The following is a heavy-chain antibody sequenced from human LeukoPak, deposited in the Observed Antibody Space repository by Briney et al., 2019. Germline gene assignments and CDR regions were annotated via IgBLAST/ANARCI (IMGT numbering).Heavy chain of an antibody. D-gene: IGHD6-13*01. CDR3: ARASIAAADIASAFDI. J-gene: IGHJ3*02. CDR2: ISAYNGNT. CDR1: GYTFTSYG. V-gene: IGHV1-18*01. Sequence: ASVKVSCKASGYTFTSYGISWVRQAPGQGLEWMGWISAYNGNTNYAQKLQGRVTVTTDTSTSTAYMELRSLRSDDTAVYYCARASIAAADIASAFDIWGQGTMVTVSS.